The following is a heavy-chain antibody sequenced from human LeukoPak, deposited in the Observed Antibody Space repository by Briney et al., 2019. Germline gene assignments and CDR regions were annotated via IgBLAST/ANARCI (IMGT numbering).Heavy chain of an antibody. V-gene: IGHV3-7*01. D-gene: IGHD3-22*01. CDR1: GFTLSSYW. CDR3: ARVYFQYYYDSSGQNDY. CDR2: IKQDGSEK. J-gene: IGHJ4*02. Sequence: GSLRLSCAASGFTLSSYWMSWVRQAPGKGLEWVANIKQDGSEKYYVDSVKGRFTISRDNAKNSLYLQMNSLRAEDTAVYYCARVYFQYYYDSSGQNDYWGQGILVTVSS.